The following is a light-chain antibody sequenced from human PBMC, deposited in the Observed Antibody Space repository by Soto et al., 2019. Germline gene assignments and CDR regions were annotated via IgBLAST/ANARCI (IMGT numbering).Light chain of an antibody. CDR3: SSYTSTTTARFV. CDR2: DVS. Sequence: QSVLAQPASVSGSPGQSITISCTGTSSDIGDSNFVSWYQHHPGQAPKLLIYDVSDRHSRISSRFSGSKSANTASLTISGLQAEDEALYYCSSYTSTTTARFVFGTGTKLTVL. CDR1: SSDIGDSNF. V-gene: IGLV2-14*01. J-gene: IGLJ1*01.